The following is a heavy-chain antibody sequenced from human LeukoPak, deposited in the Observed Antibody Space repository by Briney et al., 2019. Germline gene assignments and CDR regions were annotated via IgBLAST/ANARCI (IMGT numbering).Heavy chain of an antibody. CDR3: AREFSGYDFDC. J-gene: IGHJ4*02. V-gene: IGHV4-34*01. Sequence: SETLSLTCAVYGLSFSGYYWSWIRQSPGKGLEWIGEINHSGRTNYNPSLKSRVTISVDTSKNQFSLKLSSVTAADTAVYYCAREFSGYDFDCWGQGTLVTVSS. CDR1: GLSFSGYY. CDR2: INHSGRT. D-gene: IGHD5-12*01.